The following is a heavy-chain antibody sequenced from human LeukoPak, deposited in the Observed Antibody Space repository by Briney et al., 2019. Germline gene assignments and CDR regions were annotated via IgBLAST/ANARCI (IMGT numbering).Heavy chain of an antibody. CDR1: GFTVSSNY. CDR2: IYSGGST. D-gene: IGHD2-15*01. CDR3: ARAVVVAATRPHY. J-gene: IGHJ4*02. V-gene: IGHV3-66*01. Sequence: GGSLRLSCAASGFTVSSNYMSWVRQAPGKGLEWVSVIYSGGSTYYADSVKGRFTISRDNSKNTLYLQMNSLRAEDTAVYYCARAVVVAATRPHYWGQGTLVTVSS.